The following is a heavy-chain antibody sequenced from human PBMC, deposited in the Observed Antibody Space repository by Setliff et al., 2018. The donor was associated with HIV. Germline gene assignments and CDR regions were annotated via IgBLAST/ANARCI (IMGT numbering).Heavy chain of an antibody. J-gene: IGHJ6*03. V-gene: IGHV1-46*03. CDR2: INPSGGST. CDR1: GYTFTSYY. D-gene: IGHD1-20*01. Sequence: ASVKVSCKASGYTFTSYYLHWVRQAPGQGLEWMGIINPSGGSTTYAQKFQGRVTMTRDTSASTVYMEQSSLRSEDTAVYYCAREARYQDRYYYYMDVWGKGTTVTVSS. CDR3: AREARYQDRYYYYMDV.